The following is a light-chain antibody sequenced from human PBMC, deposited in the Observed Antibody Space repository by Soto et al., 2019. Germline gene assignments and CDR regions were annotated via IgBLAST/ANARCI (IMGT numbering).Light chain of an antibody. J-gene: IGKJ2*03. CDR3: MQALQTPHG. CDR2: LGS. CDR1: QSLLHSNGYNY. Sequence: DIVMTQSPLSLPVTPGEPASISCRSSQSLLHSNGYNYLDWYLQKPGQSPQLLIYLGSNRASGVTDRFSGSGSGTDFTLKISRVEAEDVGVYYCMQALQTPHGFGQGTKLEIK. V-gene: IGKV2-28*01.